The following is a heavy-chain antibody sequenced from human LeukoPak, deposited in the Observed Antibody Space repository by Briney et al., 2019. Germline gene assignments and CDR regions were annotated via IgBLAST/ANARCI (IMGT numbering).Heavy chain of an antibody. D-gene: IGHD5-18*01. J-gene: IGHJ4*02. CDR2: ISGSGGTT. CDR3: AKGIELWLTYFDH. CDR1: GFIFSNYA. Sequence: GGSLRLSCAASGFIFSNYAMTWVRQAPGKGLEWISGISGSGGTTKYADSVMGRFSISRDNSKNTLSLQMNSLRAEDTAVYYCAKGIELWLTYFDHWGQGTLVTASS. V-gene: IGHV3-23*01.